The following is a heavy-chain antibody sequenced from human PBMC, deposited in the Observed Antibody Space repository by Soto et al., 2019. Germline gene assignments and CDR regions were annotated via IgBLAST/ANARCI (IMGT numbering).Heavy chain of an antibody. CDR3: ARDSNCSSTSCYWRRWFDY. J-gene: IGHJ4*02. V-gene: IGHV3-21*01. CDR1: GFTFSSYS. D-gene: IGHD2-2*01. CDR2: ISSSSSYI. Sequence: GGSLRLSCGASGFTFSSYSMNWVRQAPGKGLEWVSSISSSSSYIYYADSVKGRFTISRDNAKNSLYLQMNSLRAEDTAVYYCARDSNCSSTSCYWRRWFDYWGQGTLVTVSS.